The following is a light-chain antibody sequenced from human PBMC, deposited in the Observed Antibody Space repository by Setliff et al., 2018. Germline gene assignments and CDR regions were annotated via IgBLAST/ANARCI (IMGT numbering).Light chain of an antibody. V-gene: IGLV2-8*01. CDR2: DVD. CDR1: SSDIGDYNY. J-gene: IGLJ1*01. Sequence: QSALGQPPSASGSPGQSVTISCTGTSSDIGDYNYVSWYQHHPGKAPKLLIYDVDKRPSGVPDRFSGPKSGNTASLTVSGLQADDEADYYCGAYAGSSKKIFGTGTKVTVL. CDR3: GAYAGSSKKI.